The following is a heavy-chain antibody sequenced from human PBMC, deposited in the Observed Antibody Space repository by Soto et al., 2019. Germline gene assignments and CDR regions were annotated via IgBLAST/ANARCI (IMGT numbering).Heavy chain of an antibody. CDR1: GYSFTTYG. Sequence: ASVKVSCKASGYSFTTYGISWVRQAPGQGLEWMGWISGYNGDTNNAQKFQDRVTMTIDRSTTTAYLELRSLTSDDTAVYYCAKNGHPPYYYYGMDVWGQRTTVTV. D-gene: IGHD2-8*01. J-gene: IGHJ6*02. CDR2: ISGYNGDT. V-gene: IGHV1-18*01. CDR3: AKNGHPPYYYYGMDV.